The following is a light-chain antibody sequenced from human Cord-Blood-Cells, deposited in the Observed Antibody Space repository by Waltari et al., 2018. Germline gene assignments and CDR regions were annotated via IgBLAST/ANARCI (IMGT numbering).Light chain of an antibody. Sequence: EIVLTQSPGTLSLSPGERATLSCRASQSVSSSYLAWYQQKPGQAPRLLLDGASSRATGIPDRFSGSGSGTDFTLTISRLEPEDFAVYYCQQYGSSLWTFGQGTKVEIK. CDR3: QQYGSSLWT. CDR2: GAS. V-gene: IGKV3-20*01. CDR1: QSVSSSY. J-gene: IGKJ1*01.